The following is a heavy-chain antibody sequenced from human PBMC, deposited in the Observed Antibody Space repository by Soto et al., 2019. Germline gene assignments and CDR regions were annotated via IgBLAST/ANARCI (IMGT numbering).Heavy chain of an antibody. Sequence: SENLSLTCTVSGGCISSYYWSWIRQPPGKGLEWIGYIYYSGSTNYNPSLKSRVTISVDTSKNQFSLKLSSVTAADTAVYYCAREAIGYSSGPDAFDIWGQGTMVTVSS. CDR2: IYYSGST. CDR1: GGCISSYY. J-gene: IGHJ3*02. CDR3: AREAIGYSSGPDAFDI. D-gene: IGHD6-19*01. V-gene: IGHV4-59*01.